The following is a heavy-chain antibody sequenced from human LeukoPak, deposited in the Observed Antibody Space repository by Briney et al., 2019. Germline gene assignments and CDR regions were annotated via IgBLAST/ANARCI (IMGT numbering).Heavy chain of an antibody. Sequence: PGGSLRLSCAASGFIFSNFDMHWIRQAPGKGLEWVAVISYDGSNRYYADSVKGRFTISRDNAKSSLYLQMDSLRAEDTAVYYCAGGSGWIWGDWGQGTLVTVSS. CDR1: GFIFSNFD. V-gene: IGHV3-30*03. CDR3: AGGSGWIWGD. CDR2: ISYDGSNR. D-gene: IGHD6-19*01. J-gene: IGHJ4*02.